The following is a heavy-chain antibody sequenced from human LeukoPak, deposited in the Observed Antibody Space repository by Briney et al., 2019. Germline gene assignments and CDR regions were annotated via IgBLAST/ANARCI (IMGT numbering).Heavy chain of an antibody. CDR2: INHSGST. CDR3: ARGRSSSWYRGNWFDP. D-gene: IGHD6-13*01. CDR1: GGSISSYY. J-gene: IGHJ5*02. Sequence: PSETLSLTCTVSGGSISSYYWSWIRQPPGKGLEWIGEINHSGSTNYNPSLKSRVTISVDTSKNQFSLKLSSVTAADTAVYYCARGRSSSWYRGNWFDPWGQGTLVTVSS. V-gene: IGHV4-34*01.